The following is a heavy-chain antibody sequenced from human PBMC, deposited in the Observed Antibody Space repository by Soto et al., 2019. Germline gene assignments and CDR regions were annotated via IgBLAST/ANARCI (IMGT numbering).Heavy chain of an antibody. CDR2: ISGSGGST. V-gene: IGHV3-23*01. Sequence: EVQLLESGGGLVQPGGSLRLSCAASGFTFSSYAMSWVRQAPGKGLEWVSAISGSGGSTYYADSGKGRFTISRDNAKNTLYLQMNSLRAEDTAVYYCAKEEGADSGLYYYYYYYMDVWGKGTTVTVSS. D-gene: IGHD6-25*01. CDR3: AKEEGADSGLYYYYYYYMDV. CDR1: GFTFSSYA. J-gene: IGHJ6*03.